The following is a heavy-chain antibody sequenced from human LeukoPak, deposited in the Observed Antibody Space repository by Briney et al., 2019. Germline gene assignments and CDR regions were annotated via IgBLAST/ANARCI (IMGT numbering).Heavy chain of an antibody. CDR1: GGFFSGYS. D-gene: IGHD2-8*01. V-gene: IGHV4-34*01. J-gene: IGHJ4*02. Sequence: SETLSLTCAVYGGFFSGYSWSWIRQPPGKGLEWIGEINHSGSTNYNSSLKSRVTISIDTSKNQFSLKLSSVTAADTAVYYCASPYCTNGVCYGYFDYWGQGTLVTVSS. CDR2: INHSGST. CDR3: ASPYCTNGVCYGYFDY.